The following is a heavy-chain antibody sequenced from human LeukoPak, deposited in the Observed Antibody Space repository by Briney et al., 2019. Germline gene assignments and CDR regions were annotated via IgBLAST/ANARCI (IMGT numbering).Heavy chain of an antibody. CDR2: IYSGGST. CDR1: GFAVSSNY. CDR3: ARVEEGHFDY. V-gene: IGHV3-53*01. J-gene: IGHJ4*02. Sequence: PEGSLRLSCAASGFAVSSNYMSWVRQAPGKGLEWVSVIYSGGSTYYADSVKGRFTISRDNSKNTLYLQMNSLRAEDTAVYYCARVEEGHFDYWGQGTLVTVSS.